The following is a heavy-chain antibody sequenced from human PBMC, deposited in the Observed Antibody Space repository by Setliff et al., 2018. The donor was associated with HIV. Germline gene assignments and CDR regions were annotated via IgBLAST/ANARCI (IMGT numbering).Heavy chain of an antibody. V-gene: IGHV1-3*01. CDR3: AREGKFRYYYYMDV. CDR2: INAGNGNT. J-gene: IGHJ6*03. CDR1: GYTFTSYV. D-gene: IGHD3-10*01. Sequence: ASVKVTCKASGYTFTSYVMHWVRQAPGQRLEWMGWINAGNGNTKYSQKFQGRVTFTRDTSASTAYMELSSLRSEDTAVYYCAREGKFRYYYYMDVWGKGTTVTVSS.